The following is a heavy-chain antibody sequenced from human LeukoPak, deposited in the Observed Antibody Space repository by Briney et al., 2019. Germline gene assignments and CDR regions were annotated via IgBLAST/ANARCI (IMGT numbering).Heavy chain of an antibody. Sequence: GGSLRLSCAASGFTFSSYSMNRVRQAPGKGREWVSFISSSSSYIYYADSVKGRFTLSRDNAKNSLYLQMNSLRAEDTAVYYCARAGGGSYFDYWGQGTLVTVSS. CDR1: GFTFSSYS. V-gene: IGHV3-21*01. CDR3: ARAGGGSYFDY. J-gene: IGHJ4*02. D-gene: IGHD1-26*01. CDR2: ISSSSSYI.